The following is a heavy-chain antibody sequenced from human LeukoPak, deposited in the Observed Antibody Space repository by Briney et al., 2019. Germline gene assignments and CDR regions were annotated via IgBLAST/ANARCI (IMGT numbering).Heavy chain of an antibody. D-gene: IGHD5-24*01. CDR2: INPGVGST. J-gene: IGHJ4*02. V-gene: IGHV1-46*01. CDR1: GYTFISYS. Sequence: ASVKVSCKASGYTFISYSMHWVRQAPGQGLEWMGIINPGVGSTRYAQKFQGRVTMTRDTSTSTIYMQLSSLRSEYTAVYYCARGKTPKDDYFDYWGQGTLVTVSS. CDR3: ARGKTPKDDYFDY.